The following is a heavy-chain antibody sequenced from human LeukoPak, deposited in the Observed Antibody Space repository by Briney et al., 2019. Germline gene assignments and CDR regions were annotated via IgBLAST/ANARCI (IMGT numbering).Heavy chain of an antibody. CDR3: ARGVRIAVAGYIDY. D-gene: IGHD6-19*01. CDR1: GFTFSTYA. CDR2: ISYDGPNK. J-gene: IGHJ4*02. V-gene: IGHV3-30*04. Sequence: GGSLRLSCAASGFTFSTYAMHWVRQAPGKGLEWVAAISYDGPNKRYADSAKGRFTISRDNSKNTLYLQMNSLRAEDTAVYYCARGVRIAVAGYIDYWGQGTLVTVSS.